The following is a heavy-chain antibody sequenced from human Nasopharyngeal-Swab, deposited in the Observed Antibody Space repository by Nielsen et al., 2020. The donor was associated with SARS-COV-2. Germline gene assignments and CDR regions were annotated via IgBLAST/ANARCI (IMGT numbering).Heavy chain of an antibody. J-gene: IGHJ4*02. Sequence: GESLKISCAASGFTFSSYAMSWVRQAPGKGLEWVSAISGSGGSTYYADSVKGRFTISRDNSKNTLYLQMNSLRAEDTAVYYSRNGGPSGLDYWGQGTLVTVSS. V-gene: IGHV3-23*01. CDR2: ISGSGGST. D-gene: IGHD7-27*01. CDR1: GFTFSSYA. CDR3: RNGGPSGLDY.